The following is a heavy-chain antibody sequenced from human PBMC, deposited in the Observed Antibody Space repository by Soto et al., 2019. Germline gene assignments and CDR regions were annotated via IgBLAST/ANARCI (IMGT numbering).Heavy chain of an antibody. CDR2: INGRINYV. CDR1: GFSFSSYI. J-gene: IGHJ4*02. CDR3: ARAKDQMLREYSYFAY. V-gene: IGHV3-21*01. D-gene: IGHD2-2*01. Sequence: PGGSLRLSCAASGFSFSSYIMDWARQAPGKGPEWVASINGRINYVYYSNSLQGRFTTSRDNAKNSLYLDMNSLRVEDTAVYYCARAKDQMLREYSYFAYRGLGTLVTVAS.